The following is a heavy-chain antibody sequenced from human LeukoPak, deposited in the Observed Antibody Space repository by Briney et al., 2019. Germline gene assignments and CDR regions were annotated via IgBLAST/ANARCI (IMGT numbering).Heavy chain of an antibody. J-gene: IGHJ6*02. V-gene: IGHV1-18*04. CDR1: GYSFTNYY. CDR2: ISAYNGNT. Sequence: ASVKVSCKTSGYSFTNYYMHWVRQAPGQGLEWMGWISAYNGNTNYAPKLQGRVTMTTDTSTSTAYMELRSLRTDDTAVYYCASKTYYYDSGGYYRTHGMDVWGQGTTVTVSS. D-gene: IGHD3-22*01. CDR3: ASKTYYYDSGGYYRTHGMDV.